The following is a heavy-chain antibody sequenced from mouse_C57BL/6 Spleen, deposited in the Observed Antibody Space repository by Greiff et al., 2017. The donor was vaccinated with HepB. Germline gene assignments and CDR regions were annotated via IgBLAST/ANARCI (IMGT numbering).Heavy chain of an antibody. J-gene: IGHJ4*01. CDR1: GYTFTSYW. CDR3: ERKIGGDYDGNYGGAMDY. CDR2: INPSNGGT. Sequence: QVQLQQPGTELVKPGASVKLSCKASGYTFTSYWMHWVKQRPGQGLEWIGNINPSNGGTNYNEKFKSKATLTVDKSSSTAYLQLSSLTSEDSAVYYCERKIGGDYDGNYGGAMDYWGQGTSVTVSS. V-gene: IGHV1-53*01. D-gene: IGHD2-1*01.